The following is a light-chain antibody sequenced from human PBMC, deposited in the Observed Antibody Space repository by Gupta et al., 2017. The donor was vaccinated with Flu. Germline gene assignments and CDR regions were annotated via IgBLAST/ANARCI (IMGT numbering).Light chain of an antibody. CDR3: QQNYN. V-gene: IGKV1-39*01. J-gene: IGKJ4*01. Sequence: LSASVGDRVTITCRASQRISSYLNWYQQKPGKAPKLLIHTASTLQTGVPSRFSGSGSGTDFTPTISSLHPEDFATYYCQQNYNFGGGTKVETK. CDR1: QRISSY. CDR2: TAS.